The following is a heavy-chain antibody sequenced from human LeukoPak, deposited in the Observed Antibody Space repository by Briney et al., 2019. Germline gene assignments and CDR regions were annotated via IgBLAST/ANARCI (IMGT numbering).Heavy chain of an antibody. D-gene: IGHD4-23*01. CDR2: IYYSGST. CDR3: ASEDYGGQGG. CDR1: GGYISGHY. Sequence: SETLSLTCTVSGGYISGHYWSWIRQPPGRGLDWVGYIYYSGSTTYNPSLKSRVTISVDTSKNQFSLKLSSVTAADTAVYYCASEDYGGQGGWGQGTLVAVSS. V-gene: IGHV4-59*11. J-gene: IGHJ4*02.